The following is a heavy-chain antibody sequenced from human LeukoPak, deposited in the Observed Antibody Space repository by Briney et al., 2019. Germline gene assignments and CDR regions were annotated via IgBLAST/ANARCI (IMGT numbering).Heavy chain of an antibody. CDR1: GGTFSSYA. CDR2: IIPIFGTA. V-gene: IGHV1-69*13. D-gene: IGHD3-22*01. Sequence: SVKVSCKASGGTFSSYAISWVRQTPGQGLEWMGGIIPIFGTANYAQKFQGRVTITADESTSTAYMELSSLRSEDTAVYYCAAGAGYYDSSGYSAYYYYYGMDVWGQGTTVTVSS. J-gene: IGHJ6*02. CDR3: AAGAGYYDSSGYSAYYYYYGMDV.